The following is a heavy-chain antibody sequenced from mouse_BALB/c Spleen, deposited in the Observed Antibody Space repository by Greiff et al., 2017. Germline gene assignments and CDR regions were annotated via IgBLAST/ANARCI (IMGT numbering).Heavy chain of an antibody. CDR1: GFTFSSYA. Sequence: EVKLVESGGGLVKPGGSLKLSCAASGFTFSSYAMSWVRQTPEKRLEWVATISDGGSYTYYPDSVKGRFTISRDNAKNNLYLQMSSLKSEDTAMYYCAREDDYDHYYAMDDWGQGTSVTVAS. CDR2: ISDGGSYT. CDR3: AREDDYDHYYAMDD. V-gene: IGHV5-4*01. J-gene: IGHJ4*01. D-gene: IGHD2-4*01.